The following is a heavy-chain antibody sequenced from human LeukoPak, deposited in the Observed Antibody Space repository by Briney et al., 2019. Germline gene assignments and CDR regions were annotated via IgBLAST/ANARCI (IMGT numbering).Heavy chain of an antibody. D-gene: IGHD1-14*01. J-gene: IGHJ5*02. CDR1: GGSISSYY. CDR3: ASNPNTGSAFDP. CDR2: IYYTGST. V-gene: IGHV4-59*08. Sequence: PSETLSLTCTVSGGSISSYYWNWIRQPPGKGLEWIGYIYYTGSTNYNPSLKSRVTISVDTSKNQFSLKLSSVTAADTAVHYCASNPNTGSAFDPWGQGTLVTVSS.